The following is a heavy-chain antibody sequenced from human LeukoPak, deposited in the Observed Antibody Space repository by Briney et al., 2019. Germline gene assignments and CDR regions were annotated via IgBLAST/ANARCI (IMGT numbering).Heavy chain of an antibody. CDR3: ARDNTALDAFDI. CDR1: GGSISSYY. J-gene: IGHJ3*02. Sequence: PSETLSLTCTVSGGSISSYYWSWIRQPPGKGLEWIGYIYYSGSTNYNPSLKSRVTISVDTSKNQFSLKLSSLTAADTAVYYCARDNTALDAFDIWGQGTMVTVSS. CDR2: IYYSGST. V-gene: IGHV4-59*01. D-gene: IGHD5-18*01.